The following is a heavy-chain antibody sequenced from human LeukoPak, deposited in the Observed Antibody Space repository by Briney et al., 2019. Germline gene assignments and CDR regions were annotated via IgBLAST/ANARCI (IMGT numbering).Heavy chain of an antibody. J-gene: IGHJ4*02. D-gene: IGHD5-18*01. CDR2: INHGGST. Sequence: SEPLSLTCAVYGGSFSGYFWTWIRQPPGKALEWIGEINHGGSTNYNPSLKSRVTISVDTSKNQFSLKVTSVTAADTAVYYCARFGYSYGSVFDYWGQGTLVTVSS. CDR3: ARFGYSYGSVFDY. V-gene: IGHV4-34*01. CDR1: GGSFSGYF.